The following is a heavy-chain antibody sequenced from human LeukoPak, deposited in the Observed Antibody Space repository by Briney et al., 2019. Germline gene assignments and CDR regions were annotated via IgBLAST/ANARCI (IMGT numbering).Heavy chain of an antibody. CDR1: GFTFSSYA. J-gene: IGHJ4*02. Sequence: GGSLRLSCAASGFTFSSYAMSWVRQAPGKGLEWVSGISGTGDNTYYADPVKGRFTISRDNSQNTLYLQMNSLRAEDTAVYYCAKGSSGYSSTYYFDYWGQGTLVTVSS. D-gene: IGHD3-22*01. V-gene: IGHV3-23*01. CDR2: ISGTGDNT. CDR3: AKGSSGYSSTYYFDY.